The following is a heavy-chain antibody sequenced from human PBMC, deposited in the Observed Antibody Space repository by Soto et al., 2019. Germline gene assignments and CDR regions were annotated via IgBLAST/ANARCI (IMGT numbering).Heavy chain of an antibody. CDR1: GFTFSSYA. V-gene: IGHV3-23*01. CDR2: ISGGGSGT. Sequence: EVQLSESGGGLVQPGGSLRLSCAASGFTFSSYAMSWVRQAPGKGLEWVAGISGGGSGTYYADSVKGRFTVSRDNSKKTLYLQMNRLRAEDTAVYYCAKDPKSTIRFNWFDPWGQGTLVTVSS. D-gene: IGHD2-8*01. J-gene: IGHJ5*02. CDR3: AKDPKSTIRFNWFDP.